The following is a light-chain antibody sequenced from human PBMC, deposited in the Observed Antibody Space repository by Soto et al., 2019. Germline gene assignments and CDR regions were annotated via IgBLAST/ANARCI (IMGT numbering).Light chain of an antibody. V-gene: IGKV3-20*01. J-gene: IGKJ5*01. CDR3: QQYGTSVLTT. CDR1: QSIGSSY. Sequence: VLTQSPGTLSLSPGERASLSCRASQSIGSSYLAWYQQKPGQAPRLLIYGASSRATGIPDRFSGSGSGTDFTLTISRLEPEDFAVYYCQQYGTSVLTTFGQGTRLDIK. CDR2: GAS.